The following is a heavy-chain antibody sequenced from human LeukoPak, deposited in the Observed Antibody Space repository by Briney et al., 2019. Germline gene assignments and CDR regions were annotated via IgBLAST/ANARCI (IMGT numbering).Heavy chain of an antibody. CDR2: INPSGGST. CDR3: ARLGRSAAGTTDYFDY. D-gene: IGHD6-13*01. J-gene: IGHJ4*02. Sequence: GASVKVSCKASGYTFTGYYMHWVRQAPGQGLEWMGIINPSGGSTSYAQKFQGRVTMTRDTSTSTVYMELSSLRSEDTAVYYCARLGRSAAGTTDYFDYWGQGTLVTVSS. CDR1: GYTFTGYY. V-gene: IGHV1-46*01.